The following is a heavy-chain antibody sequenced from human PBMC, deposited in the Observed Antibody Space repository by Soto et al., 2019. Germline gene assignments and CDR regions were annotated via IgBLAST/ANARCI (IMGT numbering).Heavy chain of an antibody. D-gene: IGHD2-15*01. J-gene: IGHJ5*02. V-gene: IGHV4-4*02. Sequence: SETLSLTCAVSGGSISSSNWWSWVRQPPGKGLEWIGEIYHSGSTNYNPSLKSRVTISVDKSKNQFSLRLSSVTAADTAVYYCARVWLVVVVAAPHNWFDPWGQGTLVTVSS. CDR3: ARVWLVVVVAAPHNWFDP. CDR2: IYHSGST. CDR1: GGSISSSNW.